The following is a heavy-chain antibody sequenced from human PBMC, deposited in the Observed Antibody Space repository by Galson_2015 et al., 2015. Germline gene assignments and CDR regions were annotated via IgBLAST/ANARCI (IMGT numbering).Heavy chain of an antibody. CDR3: AKAGCSSTSCPRSAFDI. CDR2: ISGSGGST. D-gene: IGHD2-2*01. Sequence: SLRLSCAASGFTFSSYAMSWVRQAPGKGLEWVSAISGSGGSTYYADSVKGRFTISRDNSKNTLYLQMNSPRAEDTAVYYCAKAGCSSTSCPRSAFDIWGQGTMVTVSS. J-gene: IGHJ3*02. V-gene: IGHV3-23*01. CDR1: GFTFSSYA.